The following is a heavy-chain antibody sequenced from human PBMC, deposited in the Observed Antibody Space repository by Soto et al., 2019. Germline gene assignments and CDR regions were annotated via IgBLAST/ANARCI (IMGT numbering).Heavy chain of an antibody. Sequence: SVKVSCKASGGTFSSYTISWVRQAPGQGLEWMGRIIPILGIANYAQKFQGRVTITADKSTSTAYMELSSLRSEDTAVYYCARVKVVAASRWFDPWGQGTLVTVSS. J-gene: IGHJ5*02. CDR1: GGTFSSYT. V-gene: IGHV1-69*02. CDR3: ARVKVVAASRWFDP. CDR2: IIPILGIA. D-gene: IGHD2-15*01.